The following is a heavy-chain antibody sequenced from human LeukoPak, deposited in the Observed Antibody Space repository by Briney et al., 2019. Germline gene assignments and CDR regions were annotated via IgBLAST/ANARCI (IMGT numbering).Heavy chain of an antibody. J-gene: IGHJ4*02. CDR3: ARQTSSGGFDY. V-gene: IGHV4-4*07. D-gene: IGHD3-10*01. Sequence: SETLSLTCTLSGASINSYYWSWIRQPAGKGLEWIGRIYTSGRTNYNPSLKSRLTMSEDTSKNQFSLKLSSATAADTAVYYCARQTSSGGFDYWGQGTLVTVSS. CDR2: IYTSGRT. CDR1: GASINSYY.